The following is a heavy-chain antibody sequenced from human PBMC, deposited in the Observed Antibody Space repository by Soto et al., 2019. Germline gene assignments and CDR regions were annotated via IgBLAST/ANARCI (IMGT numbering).Heavy chain of an antibody. CDR3: ARGVGIMYYYGSGSYYNPNFDY. Sequence: PSETLSLTCTVSGGSISNYYWSWIRQPPGKGLEWIGYVYYSGSTNYNPSLKSRVTISVDTSKNQFSLKLSSVTAEDTAVYYCARGVGIMYYYGSGSYYNPNFDYWGRGTLVTVSS. V-gene: IGHV4-59*01. J-gene: IGHJ4*02. D-gene: IGHD3-10*01. CDR2: VYYSGST. CDR1: GGSISNYY.